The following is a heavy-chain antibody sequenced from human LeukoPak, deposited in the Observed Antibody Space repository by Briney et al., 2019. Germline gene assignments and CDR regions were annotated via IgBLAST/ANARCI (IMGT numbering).Heavy chain of an antibody. CDR3: ARAFALQVTMTL. J-gene: IGHJ4*02. Sequence: SETLSLTCTVSGGSISSGDYYWSWIRQPPGTGLEWIGYIYYSGSTYYNPSLKSRVTISVDTSKNQFSLKLSSVTAADTAVYYCARAFALQVTMTLWGQGTLVTVSS. V-gene: IGHV4-30-4*01. CDR1: GGSISSGDYY. CDR2: IYYSGST. D-gene: IGHD3-22*01.